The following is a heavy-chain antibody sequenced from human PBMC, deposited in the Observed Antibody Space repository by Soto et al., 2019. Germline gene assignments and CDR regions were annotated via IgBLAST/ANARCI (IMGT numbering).Heavy chain of an antibody. V-gene: IGHV4-31*03. Sequence: PSETLSLTCTVSGGSISSGGYYWSWIRQHPGKGLEWIGYIYYSGSTYYNPSLKSRVTISVDTSKNQFSLKLSSVTAADTAVYYCARDVLLWFGELSSYGMDVWGQGTTVTVSS. CDR3: ARDVLLWFGELSSYGMDV. J-gene: IGHJ6*02. D-gene: IGHD3-10*01. CDR2: IYYSGST. CDR1: GGSISSGGYY.